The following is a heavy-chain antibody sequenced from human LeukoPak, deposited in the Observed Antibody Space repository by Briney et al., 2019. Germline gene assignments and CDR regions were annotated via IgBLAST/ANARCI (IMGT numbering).Heavy chain of an antibody. J-gene: IGHJ4*02. D-gene: IGHD3-10*01. CDR1: GFTFITYA. CDR3: AKDRRAGSYDY. V-gene: IGHV3-23*01. CDR2: ISGSGTGGRT. Sequence: GGSLRLSCAASGFTFITYAMSWVRQAPGKGLEWVSGISGSGTGGRTYYADSVKGRFTISRDNSKNTLYLQMNSLRGEDTAVYYCAKDRRAGSYDYWGQGTLVTVSS.